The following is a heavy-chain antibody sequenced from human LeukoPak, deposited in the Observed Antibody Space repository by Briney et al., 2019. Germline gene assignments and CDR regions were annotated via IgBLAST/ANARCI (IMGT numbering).Heavy chain of an antibody. D-gene: IGHD1-7*01. CDR1: GYTFTSYD. CDR3: ARVSATTFYYYYMDV. CDR2: MNPNSGNT. Sequence: ASVKVSCKASGYTFTSYDINWVRQATGQGLEWMGWMNPNSGNTGYAQKFQGRVTITRNTSISTAYMELSSLRSEDTAVYYCARVSATTFYYYYMDVWGKGTTVTVSS. J-gene: IGHJ6*03. V-gene: IGHV1-8*03.